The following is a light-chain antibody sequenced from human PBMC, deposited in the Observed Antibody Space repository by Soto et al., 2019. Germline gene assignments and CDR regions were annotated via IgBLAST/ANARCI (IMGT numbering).Light chain of an antibody. CDR3: QQYNNWPLT. CDR1: QGVGST. J-gene: IGKJ4*01. CDR2: DAY. V-gene: IGKV3-15*01. Sequence: EIIMTQSPATLSVSPGERVTLSCRASQGVGSTLAWYRQQPGQAPRLLIYDAYIRASGVPARFSGSGSGTEFTLTISGLQSEDFAVYSCQQYNNWPLTFGGGTKVDIK.